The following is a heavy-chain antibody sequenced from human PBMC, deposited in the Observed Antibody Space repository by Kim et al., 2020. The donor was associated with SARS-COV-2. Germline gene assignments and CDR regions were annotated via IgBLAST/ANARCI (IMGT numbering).Heavy chain of an antibody. Sequence: ASVKVSCKASGYTFTTYAMHWVRQAPGQRLEWMGWINAGNGNTKYSQKFQGRVTITRDTFASTAYMELSSLRSEDTAVYYCARGSLSYGSLIGLRSDNVDYWGQGTLVTVSS. CDR3: ARGSLSYGSLIGLRSDNVDY. D-gene: IGHD3-9*01. CDR2: INAGNGNT. V-gene: IGHV1-3*01. CDR1: GYTFTTYA. J-gene: IGHJ4*02.